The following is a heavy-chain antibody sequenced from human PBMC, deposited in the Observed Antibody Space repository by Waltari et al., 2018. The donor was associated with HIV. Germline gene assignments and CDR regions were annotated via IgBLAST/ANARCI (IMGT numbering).Heavy chain of an antibody. Sequence: QVQLQESGPGLVKPSQTLSLTCTVSGGSITSGDSYWTWIRQPAGKGLEWIGRVYTSVTTNYNPSLRSRVTMSLDTSKNQFSLKLTSVTAADTAVYYCARGLDILTGHYHWFLDVWGRGTLVTVSS. CDR1: GGSITSGDSY. J-gene: IGHJ2*01. V-gene: IGHV4-61*02. CDR2: VYTSVTT. CDR3: ARGLDILTGHYHWFLDV. D-gene: IGHD3-9*01.